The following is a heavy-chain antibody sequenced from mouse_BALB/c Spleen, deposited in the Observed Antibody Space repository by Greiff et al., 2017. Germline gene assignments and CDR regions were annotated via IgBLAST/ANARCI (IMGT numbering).Heavy chain of an antibody. Sequence: QVHVKQSGAELARPGASVKMSCKASGYTFTSYTMHWVKQRPGQGLEWIGYINPSSGYTNYNQKFKDKATLTADKSSSTAYMQLSSLTSEDSAVYYCARGFPRRAMDYWGQGTSVTVSS. J-gene: IGHJ4*01. CDR3: ARGFPRRAMDY. V-gene: IGHV1-4*01. CDR2: INPSSGYT. CDR1: GYTFTSYT.